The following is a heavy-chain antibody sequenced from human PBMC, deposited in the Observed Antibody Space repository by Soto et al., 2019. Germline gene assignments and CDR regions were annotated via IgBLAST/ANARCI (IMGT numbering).Heavy chain of an antibody. CDR3: ANGAPVGDDSFDI. CDR2: ISGSGGST. Sequence: EVQLLESGGGLVQPGGSLRLSCAASGFTFSSYAMSWVRQAPGKGLEWVSAISGSGGSTYYADSVKGRFTISRDNSKNTLDLQMNRLRGEDTGVYYCANGAPVGDDSFDIWGQGTMVTVSS. J-gene: IGHJ3*02. CDR1: GFTFSSYA. V-gene: IGHV3-23*01.